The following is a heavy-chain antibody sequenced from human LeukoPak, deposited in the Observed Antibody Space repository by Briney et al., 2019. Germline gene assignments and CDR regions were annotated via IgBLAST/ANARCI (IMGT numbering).Heavy chain of an antibody. D-gene: IGHD1-26*01. CDR1: GVSISSYY. CDR2: IYHSGST. J-gene: IGHJ4*02. V-gene: IGHV4-59*01. CDR3: ARERVLRSYYFSDY. Sequence: SETLSLTCTVSGVSISSYYWSWVRQPPGKGLEWVGYIYHSGSTNYNPSLKSRVTISVDTSKNQFSLKLSPVPAADTAVYYCARERVLRSYYFSDYGGQGTLVTVPS.